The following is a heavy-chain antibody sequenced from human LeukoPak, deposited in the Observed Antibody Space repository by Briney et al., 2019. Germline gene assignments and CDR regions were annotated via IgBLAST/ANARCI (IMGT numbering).Heavy chain of an antibody. D-gene: IGHD2/OR15-2a*01. CDR1: RFTFSSYA. J-gene: IGHJ6*03. Sequence: PGGSLRLSCAASRFTFSSYAMSWVRQAPGKGLEWVSGVSGNGAGTYYADSVKGRFTISRDNSKKMLYLQMNSLRAEDTAVYYCARDFEGVHRTTNSYTYYYYMDVWGKGTTVIVSS. V-gene: IGHV3-23*01. CDR2: VSGNGAGT. CDR3: ARDFEGVHRTTNSYTYYYYMDV.